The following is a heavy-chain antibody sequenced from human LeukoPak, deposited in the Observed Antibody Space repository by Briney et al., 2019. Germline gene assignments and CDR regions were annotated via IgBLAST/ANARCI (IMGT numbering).Heavy chain of an antibody. CDR2: IKPDGGET. Sequence: GGSLRLSCAASGFTFSSDWMIWVRQAPGKGLEWVANIKPDGGETYYVDSVKGRFTVSRDNARNSLYLQMNSLRAEDTAVYHCARERNVFVDYWGQGTLVTVSS. J-gene: IGHJ4*02. CDR3: ARERNVFVDY. D-gene: IGHD1-1*01. CDR1: GFTFSSDW. V-gene: IGHV3-7*01.